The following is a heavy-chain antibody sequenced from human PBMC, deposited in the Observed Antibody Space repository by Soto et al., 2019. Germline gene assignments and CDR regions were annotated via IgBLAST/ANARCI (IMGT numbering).Heavy chain of an antibody. CDR1: GGTFSSYT. D-gene: IGHD4-4*01. V-gene: IGHV1-69*13. CDR2: IIPIFGTT. Sequence: SVKVSCKASGGTFSSYTMSWVRQAPGQGLEWMGGIIPIFGTTTYAHKFQGRVTITADESTSTVYMELSSLRGEDTAVYYCARGALTTLAYYYGMDVWGRGTTVTVSS. CDR3: ARGALTTLAYYYGMDV. J-gene: IGHJ6*02.